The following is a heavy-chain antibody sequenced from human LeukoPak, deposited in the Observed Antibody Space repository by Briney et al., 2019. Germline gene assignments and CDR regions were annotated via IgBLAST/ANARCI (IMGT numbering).Heavy chain of an antibody. D-gene: IGHD3-16*02. CDR1: GYSFTTYW. CDR2: IYPGDSDT. Sequence: GDSLKIPCKGSGYSFTTYWIGWVRQMPGKAPEWMGIIYPGDSDTRYSPSFQGQVTISADKSISTAYLQWSSLKASDTAMYYCARSSGGVIVSIDYWGQGTLVTVSS. V-gene: IGHV5-51*01. J-gene: IGHJ4*02. CDR3: ARSSGGVIVSIDY.